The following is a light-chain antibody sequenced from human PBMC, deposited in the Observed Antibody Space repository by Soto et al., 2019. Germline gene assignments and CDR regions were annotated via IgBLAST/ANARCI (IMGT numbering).Light chain of an antibody. CDR1: NNDVGAYNY. CDR3: SSYTSNSTLV. CDR2: EVS. J-gene: IGLJ3*02. Sequence: QSALTQPASVSGSPGQSITISCTGTNNDVGAYNYVSWYQQHPDKAPKLMIFEVSDRPSGVSNRFSGSNSGNTASLTISGLQAEDEADYFCSSYTSNSTLVFGGGTKLTVI. V-gene: IGLV2-14*01.